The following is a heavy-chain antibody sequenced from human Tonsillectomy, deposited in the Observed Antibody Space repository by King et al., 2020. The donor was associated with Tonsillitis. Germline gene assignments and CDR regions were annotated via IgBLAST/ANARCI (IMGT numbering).Heavy chain of an antibody. J-gene: IGHJ4*02. CDR1: GYSISSGYY. Sequence: VQLQESGPGLVKPSETLSLTCTVSGYSISSGYYWGWIRQPPGKGLEWIGSIYHSGSTYYNPSLKSRVTISVDTSKNQFSLKLSSVTAADTAVYYCARAYYDFWSGYYSFEYWGQGTLVIVSS. CDR2: IYHSGST. V-gene: IGHV4-38-2*02. D-gene: IGHD3-3*01. CDR3: ARAYYDFWSGYYSFEY.